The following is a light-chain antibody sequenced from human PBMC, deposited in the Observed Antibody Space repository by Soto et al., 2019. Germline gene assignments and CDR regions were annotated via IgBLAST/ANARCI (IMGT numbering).Light chain of an antibody. Sequence: DIQMTQSPSSLSASVGDRVSISCQANHDTDNYLNWYHQKPGKAPRLVIYDTSTLEIGVPSRVGRRRSGTKFTLTISGLQPEDVGTYYCQQYNKVPYTFGQGTKVE. CDR2: DTS. CDR1: HDTDNY. CDR3: QQYNKVPYT. V-gene: IGKV1-33*01. J-gene: IGKJ2*01.